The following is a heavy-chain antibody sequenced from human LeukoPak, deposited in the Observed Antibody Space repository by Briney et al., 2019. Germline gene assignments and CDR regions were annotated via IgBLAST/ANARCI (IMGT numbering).Heavy chain of an antibody. Sequence: GESLKISCKGSGYSFTSYWIGWVRQMPGKGLEWMGIIYPGDSDTRYSPSFQGQVTISADKSLSTASLQWSSLKASDTAMYYCARHVDYGGNSGMNAFDIWGQGTMVTVSS. CDR2: IYPGDSDT. CDR3: ARHVDYGGNSGMNAFDI. D-gene: IGHD4-23*01. V-gene: IGHV5-51*01. J-gene: IGHJ3*02. CDR1: GYSFTSYW.